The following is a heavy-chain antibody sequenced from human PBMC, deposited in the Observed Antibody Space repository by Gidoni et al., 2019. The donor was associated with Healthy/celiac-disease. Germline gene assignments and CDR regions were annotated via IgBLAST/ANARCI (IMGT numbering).Heavy chain of an antibody. V-gene: IGHV2-26*01. Sequence: QVTLKESGPVLVKPTETLTLTCTVSGFSLSNARMGVSWIRQPPGKALEWLAHIFSNDEKSYSTSLKSRLTISKDTSKSQVVLTMTNMDPVDTATYYCARTTHTIFGVGSGYYGMDVWGQGTTVTVSS. CDR1: GFSLSNARMG. CDR2: IFSNDEK. D-gene: IGHD3-3*01. CDR3: ARTTHTIFGVGSGYYGMDV. J-gene: IGHJ6*02.